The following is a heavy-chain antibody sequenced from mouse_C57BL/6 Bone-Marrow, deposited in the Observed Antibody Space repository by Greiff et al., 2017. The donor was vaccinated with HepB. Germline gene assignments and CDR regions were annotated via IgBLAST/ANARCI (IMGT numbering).Heavy chain of an antibody. J-gene: IGHJ3*01. V-gene: IGHV1-81*01. D-gene: IGHD2-3*01. CDR2: IYPRSGNT. CDR3: AREGWLLPFAY. CDR1: GYTFTSYG. Sequence: VQLQESGAELARPGASVKLSCKASGYTFTSYGISWVKQRTGQGLEWIGEIYPRSGNTYYNEKFKGKATLTADKSSSTAYMELRSLTSEDSAVYVCAREGWLLPFAYWGQGTLVTVSA.